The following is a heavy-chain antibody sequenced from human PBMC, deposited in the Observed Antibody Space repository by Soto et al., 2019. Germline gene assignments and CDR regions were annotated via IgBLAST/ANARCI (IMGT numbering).Heavy chain of an antibody. J-gene: IGHJ4*02. CDR2: ISSSSSTI. Sequence: SLRLSCAASGLTFSSYSMNWVRQAPGKGLEWVSYISSSSSTIYYADSVKGRFTISRDNAKNSLYLQMNSLRAEDTAVYYCARDAPPDDYWGQGTLVTVSS. CDR1: GLTFSSYS. CDR3: ARDAPPDDY. V-gene: IGHV3-48*01.